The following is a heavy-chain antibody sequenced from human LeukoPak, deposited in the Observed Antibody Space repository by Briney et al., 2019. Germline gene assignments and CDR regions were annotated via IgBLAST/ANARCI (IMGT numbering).Heavy chain of an antibody. Sequence: GGSLRLSCAASGFTFGTYTMNWVRQAPGKGLEWVSYITSSTSSIYYADSVKGRFTISRDNAKNSLYLQMNSLRAEDTAVYYCARRGAGSGVYFDYWGQGTLVTVSS. J-gene: IGHJ4*02. CDR2: ITSSTSSI. CDR1: GFTFGTYT. D-gene: IGHD6-19*01. V-gene: IGHV3-48*04. CDR3: ARRGAGSGVYFDY.